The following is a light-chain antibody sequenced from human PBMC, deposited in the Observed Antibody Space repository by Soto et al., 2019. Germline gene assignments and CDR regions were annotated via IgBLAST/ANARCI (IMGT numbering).Light chain of an antibody. CDR2: AVS. J-gene: IGKJ5*01. V-gene: IGKV3D-15*01. CDR3: QQYGSSPS. Sequence: EIVMTQSPPTLSVSPGEGATLSCRASQGVAGNLAWYQQKPGQAPRLLIYAVSTRAAGIPARFSGSGSETEFTLTISRLEPEDFAVYYCQQYGSSPSFGQGTRLEIK. CDR1: QGVAGN.